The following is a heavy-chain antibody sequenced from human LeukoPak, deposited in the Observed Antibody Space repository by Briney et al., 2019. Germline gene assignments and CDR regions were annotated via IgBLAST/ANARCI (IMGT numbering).Heavy chain of an antibody. CDR2: IYYSGST. CDR1: GGSISSGDYY. J-gene: IGHJ4*02. Sequence: SETLSLTCTVSGGSISSGDYYWSWIRQPPGKGLEGSGYIYYSGSTYYNPSLKSRVTISVDTSKTQFSLKLSSVTAADTAVYYCASRTDSRWYEHPFDYWGQGTLVTVSS. D-gene: IGHD6-13*01. V-gene: IGHV4-30-4*08. CDR3: ASRTDSRWYEHPFDY.